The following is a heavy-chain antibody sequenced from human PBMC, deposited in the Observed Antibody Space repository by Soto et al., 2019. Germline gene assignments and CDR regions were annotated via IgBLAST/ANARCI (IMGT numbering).Heavy chain of an antibody. Sequence: GGSLRLSCAASGFTFSSYAMSWVRQAPGKGLEWVSAISGSGGSTYYADSVKGRFTISRDNSKNTLYLQMNSLRAEDTAVYYCAKDSCLAAAGNDAIYIWGKGTMVPVS. CDR3: AKDSCLAAAGNDAIYI. CDR2: ISGSGGST. CDR1: GFTFSSYA. D-gene: IGHD6-13*01. V-gene: IGHV3-23*01. J-gene: IGHJ3*02.